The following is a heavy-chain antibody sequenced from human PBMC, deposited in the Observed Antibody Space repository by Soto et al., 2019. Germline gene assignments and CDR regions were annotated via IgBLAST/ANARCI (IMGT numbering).Heavy chain of an antibody. V-gene: IGHV3-23*01. CDR2: ISGSGGST. CDR3: AKGRDMAAAGLYFDY. D-gene: IGHD6-13*01. CDR1: GFTFSSYA. J-gene: IGHJ4*02. Sequence: GGSLRLSCAASGFTFSSYAMSWVRQAPGKGLEWVSAISGSGGSTYYADSVKGRFTISRDNSKNTLYLQMNSLRAEDTAGYYCAKGRDMAAAGLYFDYWGQGTLVTVSS.